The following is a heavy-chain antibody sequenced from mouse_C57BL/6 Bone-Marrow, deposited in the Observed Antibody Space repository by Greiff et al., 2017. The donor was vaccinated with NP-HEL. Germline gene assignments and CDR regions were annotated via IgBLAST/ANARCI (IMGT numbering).Heavy chain of an antibody. CDR1: GYTFTSYW. J-gene: IGHJ3*01. Sequence: QVQLKESGAELVKPGASVKMSCKASGYTFTSYWITWVKQRPGQGLEWIGDIYPGSGSTNYNEKFKSKATLTVDTSSSTAYMQLSSLTSEDSAVYYCARNRAWFAYWGQGTLVTVSA. V-gene: IGHV1-55*01. CDR2: IYPGSGST. CDR3: ARNRAWFAY.